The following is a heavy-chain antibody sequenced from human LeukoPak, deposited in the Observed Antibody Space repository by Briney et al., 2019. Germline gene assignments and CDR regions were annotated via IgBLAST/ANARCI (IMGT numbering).Heavy chain of an antibody. CDR1: GGSFSSEA. D-gene: IGHD2-15*01. CDR3: GRKERDCGGGSCYSIDY. V-gene: IGHV1-69*05. CDR2: IIPIFGTA. J-gene: IGHJ4*02. Sequence: SVKVSXKASGGSFSSEAISWVRQAPGQGLECVGGIIPIFGTANYAQKFQGRVTITTDDSTSTAYMEVSSLRSEDTAVYYCGRKERDCGGGSCYSIDYWGQGTLVTVSS.